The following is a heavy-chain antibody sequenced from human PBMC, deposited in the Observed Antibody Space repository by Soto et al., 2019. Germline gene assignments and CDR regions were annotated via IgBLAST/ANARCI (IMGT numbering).Heavy chain of an antibody. CDR1: GGSISSSSNY. CDR3: ARAYCSGGTCYRYYFYYYMDV. D-gene: IGHD2-15*01. Sequence: QVQLQESGPGLVKPSETLSLTCTVSGGSISSSSNYWGWIRQPPGKGLEWIGSMHYGGDTFYNPSLKSLVTMSVDTSKNQFSLKLRSVPAADTAVYYCARAYCSGGTCYRYYFYYYMDVWGKGTTVTVSS. J-gene: IGHJ6*03. V-gene: IGHV4-39*01. CDR2: MHYGGDT.